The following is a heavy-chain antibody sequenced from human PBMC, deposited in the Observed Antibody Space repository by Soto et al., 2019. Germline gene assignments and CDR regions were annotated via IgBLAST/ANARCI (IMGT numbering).Heavy chain of an antibody. Sequence: SQTLSLTGAISGDSVSSNSAAWNWIRQSPSRGLEWLGRTYYRSKWYNDYAVSVKSRITINPDTSKNQFSLQLNSVTPEDTAVYYCARDRGKSVSYSSGWSSFDYWGQGTLVTVSS. D-gene: IGHD6-19*01. J-gene: IGHJ4*02. CDR1: GDSVSSNSAA. CDR2: TYYRSKWYN. CDR3: ARDRGKSVSYSSGWSSFDY. V-gene: IGHV6-1*01.